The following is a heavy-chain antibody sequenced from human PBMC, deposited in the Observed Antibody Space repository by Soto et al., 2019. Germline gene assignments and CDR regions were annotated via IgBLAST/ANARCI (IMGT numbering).Heavy chain of an antibody. CDR2: VYPGDAET. CDR1: GYNCSSQW. J-gene: IGHJ3*02. Sequence: ESMKSAFKGSGYNCSSQWIAWVRQKPGKGLEWMGNVYPGDAETRYSPSFQGQVTMSADKSIDTAYLQWSSLKASDTAIYYCAKSEVLEIWGQGTMVTVSS. V-gene: IGHV5-51*01. CDR3: AKSEVLEI.